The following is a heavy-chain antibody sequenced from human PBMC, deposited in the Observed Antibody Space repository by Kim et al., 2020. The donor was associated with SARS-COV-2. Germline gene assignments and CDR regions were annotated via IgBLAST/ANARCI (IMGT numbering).Heavy chain of an antibody. CDR1: GYGFTNYW. CDR2: IFPSDSDT. D-gene: IGHD4-17*01. V-gene: IGHV5-51*01. J-gene: IGHJ6*02. Sequence: GESLKISYKASGYGFTNYWIGWVRQMPGKGLEWMGFIFPSDSDTRYSPSFQGHVIMSVDKSISTAYLQWSSLKASDTAMYYCARFHYGDSLYFYYVMDIWGQEPTVTVSS. CDR3: ARFHYGDSLYFYYVMDI.